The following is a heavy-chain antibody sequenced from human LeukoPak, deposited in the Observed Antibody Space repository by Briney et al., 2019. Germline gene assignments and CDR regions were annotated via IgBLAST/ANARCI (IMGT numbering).Heavy chain of an antibody. J-gene: IGHJ4*02. CDR1: GYTFTNYG. V-gene: IGHV1-18*01. CDR2: ISGYNGDT. Sequence: ASVKVSCEASGYTFTNYGITWVRQAPGQGLEWMGWISGYNGDTHYAQNLQDRVTMTTVTSTSTAYMELRSLRSDDTAEYYCARDGRGGATDYWGQGTLVTVSS. CDR3: ARDGRGGATDY. D-gene: IGHD1-26*01.